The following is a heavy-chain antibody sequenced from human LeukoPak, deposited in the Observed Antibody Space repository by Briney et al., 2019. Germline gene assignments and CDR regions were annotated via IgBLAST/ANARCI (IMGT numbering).Heavy chain of an antibody. CDR2: IYYSGST. D-gene: IGHD3-22*01. J-gene: IGHJ4*02. CDR1: GGSISSSSYY. V-gene: IGHV4-39*01. CDR3: ARHNSPYYYASSGTNQFDY. Sequence: PSETLSLTCTVSGGSISSSSYYWGWIRQPPGKGLEWIGSIYYSGSTYYNPSLKSRVTISVDTSKNQFSLKLSSVTAADTAVYYCARHNSPYYYASSGTNQFDYWGQGTLVTVSS.